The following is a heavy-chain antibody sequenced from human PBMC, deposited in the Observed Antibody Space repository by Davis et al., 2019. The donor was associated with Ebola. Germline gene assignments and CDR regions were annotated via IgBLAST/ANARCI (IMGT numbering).Heavy chain of an antibody. Sequence: SLQLSCAASGFTFSDYGIHWVRQAPGKGLESVASVSHLGLYVYYVHSMTGRFTISRDSSKNTVHLQLNSLISEDTAVYYCAEDRSCSASHCFPPYRYHCMDVWGKGTTVTVSS. J-gene: IGHJ6*04. CDR3: AEDRSCSASHCFPPYRYHCMDV. V-gene: IGHV3-30*18. CDR1: GFTFSDYG. D-gene: IGHD2-15*01. CDR2: VSHLGLYV.